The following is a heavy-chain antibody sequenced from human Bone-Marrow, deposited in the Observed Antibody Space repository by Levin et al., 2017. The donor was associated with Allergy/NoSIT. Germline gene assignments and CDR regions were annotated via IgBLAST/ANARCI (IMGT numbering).Heavy chain of an antibody. Sequence: ASVKVSCKASGGTFSSYAISWVRQAPGQGLEWMGGIIPIFGTANYAQKFQGRVTITADKSTSTAYMELSSLRSEDTAVYYCARQPSGDYAFDYWGQGTLVTVSS. D-gene: IGHD4-17*01. CDR1: GGTFSSYA. CDR3: ARQPSGDYAFDY. J-gene: IGHJ4*02. V-gene: IGHV1-69*06. CDR2: IIPIFGTA.